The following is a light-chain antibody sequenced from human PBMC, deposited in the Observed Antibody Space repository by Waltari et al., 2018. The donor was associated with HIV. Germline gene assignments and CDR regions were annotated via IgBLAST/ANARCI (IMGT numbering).Light chain of an antibody. CDR2: EVF. CDR1: TNHFGLYDF. Sequence: QSALTQPASVSGSPGQSITISGPGSTNHFGLYDFISWYHQHPGGVPRVIIYEVFRRPSGVSSRFSGSKSGNTASLTISWLQTEDEADYYCTSFTSNYTVIFGGGTKVTVL. J-gene: IGLJ2*01. CDR3: TSFTSNYTVI. V-gene: IGLV2-14*01.